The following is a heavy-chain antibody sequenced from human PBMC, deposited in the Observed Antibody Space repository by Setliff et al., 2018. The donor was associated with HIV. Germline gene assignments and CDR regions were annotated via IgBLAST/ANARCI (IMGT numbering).Heavy chain of an antibody. D-gene: IGHD2-8*01. CDR3: AIAMVLRPQVLTVFDY. CDR1: GYTFTTFY. Sequence: GASVKVSCKAVGYTFTTFYMHWVRQAPGQGLEWMGTINPSGGSTSYTHKFLGRVTMTKDTSTTTAYLELSSLRSEDTALYYCAIAMVLRPQVLTVFDYWGQGTLVTVSS. CDR2: INPSGGST. J-gene: IGHJ4*02. V-gene: IGHV1-46*01.